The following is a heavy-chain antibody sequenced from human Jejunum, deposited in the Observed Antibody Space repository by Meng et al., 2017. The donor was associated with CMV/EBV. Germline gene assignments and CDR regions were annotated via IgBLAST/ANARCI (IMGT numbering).Heavy chain of an antibody. V-gene: IGHV4-30-4*01. CDR3: AREGTNSYYFDY. CDR1: GDSISSGDSY. D-gene: IGHD1-14*01. J-gene: IGHJ4*02. Sequence: CGVSGDSISSGDSYWSWIRQPPGKGLEWIGYIYESGSTSYNPSLESRVTISVDTSKNQFSLKVMSVAAADTAVYYCAREGTNSYYFDYWGQGTLVTVSS. CDR2: IYESGST.